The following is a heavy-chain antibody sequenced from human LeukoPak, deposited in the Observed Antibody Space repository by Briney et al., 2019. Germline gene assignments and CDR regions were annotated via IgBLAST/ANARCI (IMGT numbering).Heavy chain of an antibody. V-gene: IGHV4-4*07. CDR2: ISTSGST. J-gene: IGHJ4*02. Sequence: SETLSLTCTVSGGSISSYYWSWIREPAGKGLESIGHISTSGSTNYNPSLKSRVTMSVDTSKNQFSLKLSSVTAADTAVYYCARLKSYSSGWYTVDYWGQGTLVTVSS. D-gene: IGHD6-19*01. CDR3: ARLKSYSSGWYTVDY. CDR1: GGSISSYY.